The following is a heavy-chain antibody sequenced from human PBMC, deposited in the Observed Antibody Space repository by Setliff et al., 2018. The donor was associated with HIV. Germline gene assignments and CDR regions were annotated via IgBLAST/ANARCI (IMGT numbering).Heavy chain of an antibody. V-gene: IGHV5-51*01. CDR2: IYPADSET. CDR3: ARNEGGDVPTSFRPHYYMDV. D-gene: IGHD2-2*01. J-gene: IGHJ6*03. Sequence: PGESLKISCQGSGYSFTDYWIGWVRQMPGKGLEWMGIIYPADSETRYSPSFQGLVTISADKSISTAYLQWSSLKASDTAMYYCARNEGGDVPTSFRPHYYMDVWGKGTTVTVSS. CDR1: GYSFTDYW.